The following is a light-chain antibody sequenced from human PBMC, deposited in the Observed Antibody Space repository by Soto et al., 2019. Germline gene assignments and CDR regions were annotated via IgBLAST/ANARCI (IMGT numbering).Light chain of an antibody. CDR2: GAS. V-gene: IGKV3-15*01. J-gene: IGKJ4*01. CDR1: QTINND. CDR3: EQNNKWTPVT. Sequence: EVVMTQSPATASVSPGEGVTLSCRASQTINNDLAWYQQKPGQAPRLLIYGASTRATGVPARFSGGGSGSEFNFTIRRLQSEDFAFYYCEQNNKWTPVTFGGGTKVEIK.